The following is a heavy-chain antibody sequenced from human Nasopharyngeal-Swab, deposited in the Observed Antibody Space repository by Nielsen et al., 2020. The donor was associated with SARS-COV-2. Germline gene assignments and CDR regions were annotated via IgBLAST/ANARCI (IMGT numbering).Heavy chain of an antibody. Sequence: SETLSLTCTVSGGSISSRDFYWSWVRQPPGKGLEWIGYIYYRGTTDYNPSLKSRVSLSVDTSKNEFSLNLMSMTASDTATYYCARVSDNGYYFDSWGQGMQVTVSS. CDR2: IYYRGTT. CDR3: ARVSDNGYYFDS. V-gene: IGHV4-30-4*01. J-gene: IGHJ4*02. D-gene: IGHD1-14*01. CDR1: GGSISSRDFY.